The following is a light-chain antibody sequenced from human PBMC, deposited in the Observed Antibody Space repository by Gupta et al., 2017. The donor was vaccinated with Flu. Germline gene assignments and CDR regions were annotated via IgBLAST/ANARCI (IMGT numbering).Light chain of an antibody. CDR2: VNN. CDR3: QSTENIRSGYV. CDR1: SCNVGAGDD. V-gene: IGLV1-40*01. J-gene: IGLJ1*01. Sequence: VAISCTGSSCNVGAGDDVHWYQQRPGTAPKLLIYVNNNRLSGVPDRFSGSKSGTSATLAITGLQAEDEADYYCQSTENIRSGYVFGVGTKFTVL.